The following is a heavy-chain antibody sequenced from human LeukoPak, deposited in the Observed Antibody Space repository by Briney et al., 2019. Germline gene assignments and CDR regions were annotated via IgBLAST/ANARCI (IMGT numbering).Heavy chain of an antibody. CDR3: ATDWSAAGTRDFDY. CDR2: INPNSGGT. Sequence: ASVKVSCKASGYIFTDYYMHWVRQAPGQELGWMGRINPNSGGTNYAQKFQGRVTITRDTSASTAYMGLSSLRSEDTAVYYCATDWSAAGTRDFDYWGQGTLVTVSS. V-gene: IGHV1/OR15-1*04. J-gene: IGHJ4*02. CDR1: GYIFTDYY. D-gene: IGHD6-13*01.